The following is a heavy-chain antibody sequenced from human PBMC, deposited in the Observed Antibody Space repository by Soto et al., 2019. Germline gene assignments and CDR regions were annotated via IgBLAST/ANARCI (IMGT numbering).Heavy chain of an antibody. CDR3: ARGRGDFDTSYFDS. Sequence: EMQLVESGGGLVQAGGSLRLSCAASGFTFRSYSMNWVRQAPGKGLEWVSYIRSSRSSIDYADSVKGRFTISSDNAKNSRVLHMNSLRDEDTAVYFCARGRGDFDTSYFDSWGQGALVTVSS. CDR2: IRSSRSSI. V-gene: IGHV3-48*02. J-gene: IGHJ4*02. CDR1: GFTFRSYS. D-gene: IGHD4-17*01.